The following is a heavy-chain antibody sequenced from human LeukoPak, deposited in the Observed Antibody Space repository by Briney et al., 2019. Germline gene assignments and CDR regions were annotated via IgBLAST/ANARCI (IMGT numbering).Heavy chain of an antibody. CDR2: IKEDGIDK. V-gene: IGHV3-7*04. Sequence: GGSLRLSCVVSGFTFSTYWMTWVRQAPGKGLEWVASIKEDGIDKYYVDSVKGRLTISRDSAKNTLFLQMNTLRGEDTAVYYCARDQWRLFDYWGQGTLVTVSS. D-gene: IGHD2-21*02. CDR1: GFTFSTYW. CDR3: ARDQWRLFDY. J-gene: IGHJ4*02.